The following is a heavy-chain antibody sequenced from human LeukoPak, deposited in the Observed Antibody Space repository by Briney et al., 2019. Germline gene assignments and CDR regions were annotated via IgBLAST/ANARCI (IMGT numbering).Heavy chain of an antibody. D-gene: IGHD6-19*01. J-gene: IGHJ4*01. CDR1: VFALSSYA. V-gene: IGHV3-23*01. CDR3: ANIAVAGTGRHY. CDR2: ISGSGGST. Sequence: GGSLRLSCAASVFALSSYAMSLVRQAPGEGLDWVSAISGSGGSTYYADSVKGRFAICRDNPKTPPYLQTNSRRAQDTALSYRANIAVAGTGRHYWGHGTLVTASS.